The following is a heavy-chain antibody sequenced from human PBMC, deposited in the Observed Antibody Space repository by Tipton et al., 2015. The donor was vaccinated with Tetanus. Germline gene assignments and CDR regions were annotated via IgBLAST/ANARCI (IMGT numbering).Heavy chain of an antibody. D-gene: IGHD2-15*01. CDR1: GGSINSGTFY. J-gene: IGHJ5*02. CDR3: ARQADNWFDP. CDR2: IYYNGNT. Sequence: TLSLTCTVSGGSINSGTFYWDWIRQTPGKGLEWIGNIYYNGNTLQNPSLKSRVTMSLDKSKNQFSLKLRSVTAADTAFYYCARQADNWFDPWGPGTRVTVSS. V-gene: IGHV4-39*01.